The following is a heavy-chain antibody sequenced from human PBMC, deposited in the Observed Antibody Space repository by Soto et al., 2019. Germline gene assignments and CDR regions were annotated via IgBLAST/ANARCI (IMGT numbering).Heavy chain of an antibody. J-gene: IGHJ4*02. CDR2: IIPSTGST. V-gene: IGHV1-69*12. Sequence: QVQLVQSGAEVKKPGSSVKVSCKAFGGTFSTYAVSWVRQAPGQGLEWVGGIIPSTGSTNHAQKFQGRVTITADESTRPAYMELTSLRSDDTAVYYCARGGSSSDYWGQGTLVTVSS. CDR1: GGTFSTYA. D-gene: IGHD6-13*01. CDR3: ARGGSSSDY.